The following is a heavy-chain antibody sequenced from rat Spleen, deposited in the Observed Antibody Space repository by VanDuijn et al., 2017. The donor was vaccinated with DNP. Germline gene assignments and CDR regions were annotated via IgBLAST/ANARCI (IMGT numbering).Heavy chain of an antibody. CDR2: ISHDGSST. CDR1: GFTFINYD. D-gene: IGHD4-3*01. CDR3: ARWNSGHFDY. Sequence: EVQLVESGGGLVQPGNSLKLSCTDSGFTFINYDMAWVRQAPKKGLEWVATISHDGSSTYYRDSVKGRFTVSRDNARNTLYLQMNSLRSEDMATYYCARWNSGHFDYWGQGVMVTVSS. J-gene: IGHJ2*01. V-gene: IGHV5-7*01.